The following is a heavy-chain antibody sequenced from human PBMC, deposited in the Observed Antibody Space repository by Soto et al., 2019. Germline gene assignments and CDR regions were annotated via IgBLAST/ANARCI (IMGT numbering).Heavy chain of an antibody. V-gene: IGHV3-30*18. D-gene: IGHD1-20*01. CDR3: AKDRSNWNVLWYFDY. J-gene: IGHJ4*02. Sequence: AGGSLRLSCAGSGFTFSSYGMHWVRQAPGKGLEWVAVISYDGSNKYYADSVKGRFTISRDNSKNTLYLQMNSLRAEDTAVYYCAKDRSNWNVLWYFDYWGQGTLVTVSS. CDR1: GFTFSSYG. CDR2: ISYDGSNK.